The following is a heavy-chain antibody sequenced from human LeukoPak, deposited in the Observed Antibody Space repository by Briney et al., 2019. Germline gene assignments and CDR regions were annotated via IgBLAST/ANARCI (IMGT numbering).Heavy chain of an antibody. CDR3: ARDPASNRGNFDY. D-gene: IGHD6-13*01. Sequence: GGSLRLSCTASGFTFNHYGMHWVRQAPGKRLEWVAGIWYDGTNKYYADSVKGRVTISRDNSRNTLYLQMNSLRVEDTAMYSCARDPASNRGNFDYWGQGTLVTVSS. CDR1: GFTFNHYG. V-gene: IGHV3-33*01. CDR2: IWYDGTNK. J-gene: IGHJ4*02.